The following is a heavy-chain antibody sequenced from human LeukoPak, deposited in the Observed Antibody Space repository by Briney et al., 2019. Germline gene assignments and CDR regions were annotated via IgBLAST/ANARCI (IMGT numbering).Heavy chain of an antibody. CDR1: GFTVSSNY. Sequence: PGGSLRLSCAASGFTVSSNYMSWVRQAPGEGLKWVSVIYSAGSTYYADSVKGRFTISRDNSKNTLYLQMNSLRAQDTAVYYCAREPSGTYWLDYWGQGTLVTVSS. V-gene: IGHV3-66*02. J-gene: IGHJ4*02. D-gene: IGHD1-26*01. CDR3: AREPSGTYWLDY. CDR2: IYSAGST.